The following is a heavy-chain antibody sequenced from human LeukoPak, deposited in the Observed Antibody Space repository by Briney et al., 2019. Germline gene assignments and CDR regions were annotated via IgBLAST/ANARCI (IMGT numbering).Heavy chain of an antibody. CDR1: GFTFSNYW. J-gene: IGHJ6*03. V-gene: IGHV3-74*01. Sequence: GGSLRLSCAASGFTFSNYWMHRVRQAPGKGLVWVSRINSDGINTSYADSVKGRFTISRDSAKNTLNLQMNSLRAEDTAVYYCARAPDPSEATTHYYYYYYMDVWGKGTTVTISS. CDR3: ARAPDPSEATTHYYYYYYMDV. CDR2: INSDGINT. D-gene: IGHD1-26*01.